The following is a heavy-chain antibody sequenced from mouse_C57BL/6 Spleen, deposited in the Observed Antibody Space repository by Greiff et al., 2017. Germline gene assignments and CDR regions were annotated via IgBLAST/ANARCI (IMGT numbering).Heavy chain of an antibody. J-gene: IGHJ2*01. CDR1: GYTFTSYW. Sequence: QVQLQQPGAELVKPGASVKMSCKASGYTFTSYWITWVKQRPGQGLEWIGDIYPGSGSTNYNEKFKSKATLTVDSSSSTAYIQLSSRTSEDSAVYYLARRVDYGSSYVYLDYWGQGTTLTVSS. D-gene: IGHD1-1*01. CDR2: IYPGSGST. CDR3: ARRVDYGSSYVYLDY. V-gene: IGHV1-55*01.